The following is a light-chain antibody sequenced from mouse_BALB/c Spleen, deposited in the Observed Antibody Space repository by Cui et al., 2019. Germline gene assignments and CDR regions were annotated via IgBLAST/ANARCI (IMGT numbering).Light chain of an antibody. CDR1: QNINVW. V-gene: IGKV11-125*01. CDR2: KAS. J-gene: IGKJ2*01. CDR3: QQGLSYPYT. Sequence: QMNQSPSSLSASLGDTITITCHASQNINVWLSWYQQKPGNIPKLLIYKASNLHTGVPSRFSGSGSGTGFTLTISSLQHEDIATYYCQQGLSYPYTFGGGTKLEIK.